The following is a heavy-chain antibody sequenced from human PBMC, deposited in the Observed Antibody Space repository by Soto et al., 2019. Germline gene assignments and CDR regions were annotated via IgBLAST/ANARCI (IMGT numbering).Heavy chain of an antibody. CDR3: ARRAAAGKTYYYYDMDV. D-gene: IGHD6-13*01. CDR2: ISSNGGST. Sequence: RYAPHCLSQNKGKGLEYVSAISSNGGSTYYANSVKGRFTISRDNSKNTLYLQMGSLRAEDMAVYYCARRAAAGKTYYYYDMDVWGKGTTVTVSS. V-gene: IGHV3-64*01. CDR1: RYA. J-gene: IGHJ6*03.